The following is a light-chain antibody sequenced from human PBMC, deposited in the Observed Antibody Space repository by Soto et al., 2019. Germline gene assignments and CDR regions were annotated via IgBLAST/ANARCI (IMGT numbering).Light chain of an antibody. CDR2: GAS. Sequence: EIVLTQSPGTLSLSPGERATLSCRASQSVSSSYLAWYQQKPGQAPRLLIYGASSRATGIPDRFSGSGSGTDFTLTISRLQSEDFALYYCQQYYDWPPTFGQGTKVDIK. CDR3: QQYYDWPPT. J-gene: IGKJ1*01. CDR1: QSVSSSY. V-gene: IGKV3-20*01.